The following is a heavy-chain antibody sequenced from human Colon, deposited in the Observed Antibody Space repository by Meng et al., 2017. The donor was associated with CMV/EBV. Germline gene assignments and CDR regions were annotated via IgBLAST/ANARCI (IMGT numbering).Heavy chain of an antibody. CDR2: ITSSSGYI. CDR3: ARAGGAVAGRGGFDH. D-gene: IGHD6-19*01. Sequence: SGFSFSTFGIGWVSQAPGKGLEWVASITSSSGYIFYADSVKGRFTISRDNAKNLLFLQMNSLRANDTAVYYCARAGGAVAGRGGFDHWGLGTLVTVSS. V-gene: IGHV3-21*01. J-gene: IGHJ4*02. CDR1: GFSFSTFG.